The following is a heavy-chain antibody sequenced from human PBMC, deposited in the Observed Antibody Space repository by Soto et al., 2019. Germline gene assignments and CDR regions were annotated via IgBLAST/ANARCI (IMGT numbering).Heavy chain of an antibody. CDR2: INHSGST. J-gene: IGHJ6*02. Sequence: SETLSLTCAVYGGSFSGYYWSWIRQPPGKXLEWIGEINHSGSTNYNPSLKSRVTISVDTSKNQFSLKLSSVTAADTAVYYCARGWTYSSGWYSGYYYGMDVWGQGTTVTVSS. D-gene: IGHD6-19*01. V-gene: IGHV4-34*01. CDR3: ARGWTYSSGWYSGYYYGMDV. CDR1: GGSFSGYY.